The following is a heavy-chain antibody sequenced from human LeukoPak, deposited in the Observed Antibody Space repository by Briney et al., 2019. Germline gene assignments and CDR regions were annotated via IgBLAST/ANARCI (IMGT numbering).Heavy chain of an antibody. CDR3: TRGGTIYDTILEDPFDI. V-gene: IGHV1-8*01. CDR1: GYTFSSYD. J-gene: IGHJ3*02. CDR2: MNPNSGNT. D-gene: IGHD3-22*01. Sequence: ASVKVSCKASGYTFSSYDINWVRQAPGQGLEWMGWMNPNSGNTGYAQELQGRVAMTRDTSISKAYMELSSLISDDTAVYYCTRGGTIYDTILEDPFDIWGQGTMVTVSS.